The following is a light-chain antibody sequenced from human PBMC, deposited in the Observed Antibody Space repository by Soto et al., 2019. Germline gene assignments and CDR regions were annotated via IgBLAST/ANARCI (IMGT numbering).Light chain of an antibody. CDR3: SSYTSTSTPWV. Sequence: QSVLTQPASVSGSPGQSITIFCSGTSSDVGAYKFVSWYRHHPGKAPQVMIYEVSNRPSGVSNRFSGSKSGNTASLTISGLQHEDEGDYYCSSYTSTSTPWVFGGGTKLTVL. CDR2: EVS. CDR1: SSDVGAYKF. J-gene: IGLJ3*02. V-gene: IGLV2-14*01.